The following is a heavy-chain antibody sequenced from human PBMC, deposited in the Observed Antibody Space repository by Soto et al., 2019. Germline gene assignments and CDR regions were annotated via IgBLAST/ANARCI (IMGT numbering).Heavy chain of an antibody. CDR1: GGSFSGYY. CDR3: ARALGLVVVVPAAIGLGNWFDP. V-gene: IGHV4-34*01. J-gene: IGHJ5*02. D-gene: IGHD2-2*01. CDR2: INHSGST. Sequence: PSETLSLTCAVYGGSFSGYYWSWIRQPPGKGLEWIGEINHSGSTNYNPSLKSRVTISVDTSKNQFSLKLSSVTAADTAVYYCARALGLVVVVPAAIGLGNWFDPWGQGTLVTVSS.